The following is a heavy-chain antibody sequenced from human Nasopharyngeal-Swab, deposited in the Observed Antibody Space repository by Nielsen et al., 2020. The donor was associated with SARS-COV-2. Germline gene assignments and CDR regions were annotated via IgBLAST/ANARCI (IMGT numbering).Heavy chain of an antibody. CDR3: AKDLGVESPLWFDY. CDR1: GFPLTQHA. J-gene: IGHJ4*02. D-gene: IGHD4-23*01. Sequence: GESLKISCAVSGFPLTQHAMSWVRQAPGKGLEWVSEISGSGGSTYYAESVKGRFTISRDNSKNTLYLQMSSLRAEDTAIYYCAKDLGVESPLWFDYWGQGTLLTVSS. CDR2: ISGSGGST. V-gene: IGHV3-23*01.